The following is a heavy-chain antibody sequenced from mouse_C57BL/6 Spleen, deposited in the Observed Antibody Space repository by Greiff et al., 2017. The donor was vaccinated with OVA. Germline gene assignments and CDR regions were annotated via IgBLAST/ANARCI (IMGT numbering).Heavy chain of an antibody. CDR3: ARWLITTVVAPGMDY. D-gene: IGHD1-1*01. J-gene: IGHJ4*01. CDR2: INPNNGGT. Sequence: VQLQQSGPELVKPGASVKISCKASGYTFTDYYMNWVKQSHGKSLEWIGDINPNNGGTSYNQKFKGKATLTVDKSSSTAYMELRSLTSEDSAVDYCARWLITTVVAPGMDYWGQGTSVTVSS. V-gene: IGHV1-26*01. CDR1: GYTFTDYY.